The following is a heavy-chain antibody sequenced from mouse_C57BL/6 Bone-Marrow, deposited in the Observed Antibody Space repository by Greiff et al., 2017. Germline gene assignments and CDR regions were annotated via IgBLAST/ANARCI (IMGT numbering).Heavy chain of an antibody. CDR2: ISAGGSYT. CDR3: ARDYYGSTYYAMDY. J-gene: IGHJ4*01. Sequence: EVKLVESGGGLVKPGGSLKLSCAASGFTFSSYAMSWVRQTPEKRLEWVATISAGGSYTYYPDNVKGRFTISRDNAKNNLYLQMSLLKSEDTAMYYCARDYYGSTYYAMDYWGQGTSVTVSS. CDR1: GFTFSSYA. V-gene: IGHV5-4*03. D-gene: IGHD1-1*01.